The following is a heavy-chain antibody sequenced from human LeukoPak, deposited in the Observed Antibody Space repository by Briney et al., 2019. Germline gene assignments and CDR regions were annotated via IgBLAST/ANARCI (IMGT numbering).Heavy chain of an antibody. V-gene: IGHV4-59*01. CDR1: GGSISSYY. D-gene: IGHD2-15*01. Sequence: SETLSLTCTVSGGSISSYYWSWIRQPPGKGQERIGYIYYSGSTNYNPSLKSRVTISVDTSKNQFSLKLSSVTAADTAVYYCAREIVVVVAATRWFDPWGQGTLVTVSS. J-gene: IGHJ5*02. CDR3: AREIVVVVAATRWFDP. CDR2: IYYSGST.